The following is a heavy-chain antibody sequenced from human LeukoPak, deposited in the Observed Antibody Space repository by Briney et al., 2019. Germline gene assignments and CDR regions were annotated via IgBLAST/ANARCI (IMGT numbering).Heavy chain of an antibody. CDR1: GGSISSSSFY. CDR3: ARGAITMVRGVIANPP. J-gene: IGHJ6*04. D-gene: IGHD3-10*01. CDR2: IYYSGST. V-gene: IGHV4-39*07. Sequence: NPSETLSLTCTVSGGSISSSSFYWGWIRQPPGKGLEWIGSIYYSGSTYYNPSLKSRVTISVDTSKNQFSLKLSSVTAADTAVYYCARGAITMVRGVIANPPWGKGTTVTVSS.